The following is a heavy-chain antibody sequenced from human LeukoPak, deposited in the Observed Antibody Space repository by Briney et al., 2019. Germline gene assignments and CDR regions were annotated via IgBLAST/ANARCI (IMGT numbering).Heavy chain of an antibody. J-gene: IGHJ6*02. Sequence: PSETLSLTCAVYGGSFSGYYWSWIRQPPGKGLEWIGYIYYSGSTNYNPSLKSRVTISVDTSKNQFSLKLSSVTAADTAVYYCARVANSSSWYLYYYYGMDVWGQGTTVTVSS. CDR1: GGSFSGYY. CDR3: ARVANSSSWYLYYYYGMDV. D-gene: IGHD6-13*01. CDR2: IYYSGST. V-gene: IGHV4-59*01.